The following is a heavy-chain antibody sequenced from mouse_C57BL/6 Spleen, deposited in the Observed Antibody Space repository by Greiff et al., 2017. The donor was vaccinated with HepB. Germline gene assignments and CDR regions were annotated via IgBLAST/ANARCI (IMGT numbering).Heavy chain of an antibody. D-gene: IGHD3-2*02. CDR2: IHPSDSDT. Sequence: VQLQQPGAELVKPGASVKVSCKASGYTFTSYWMHWVKQRPGQGLEWIVRIHPSDSDTNYNQKFKGKATLTVDKSSSTAYMQLSSLTSEDSAVYYCAIGLRLRGYYAMDYWGQGTSVTVSS. J-gene: IGHJ4*01. CDR3: AIGLRLRGYYAMDY. CDR1: GYTFTSYW. V-gene: IGHV1-74*01.